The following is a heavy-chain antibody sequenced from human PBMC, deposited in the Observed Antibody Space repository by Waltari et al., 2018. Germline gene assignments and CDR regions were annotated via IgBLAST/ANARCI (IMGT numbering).Heavy chain of an antibody. V-gene: IGHV3-21*01. J-gene: IGHJ4*02. CDR1: GFTFSSYS. CDR3: AGERRELPNFNY. D-gene: IGHD1-26*01. Sequence: EVQLVESGGGLVKPGGSLRLSCAASGFTFSSYSMNWVRQAPGKGLEWVSSISSSSSYIYYADSVKGRFTISRENAKNSLYLKMNSLRAGDTAVYYCAGERRELPNFNYGGQEPLATVSP. CDR2: ISSSSSYI.